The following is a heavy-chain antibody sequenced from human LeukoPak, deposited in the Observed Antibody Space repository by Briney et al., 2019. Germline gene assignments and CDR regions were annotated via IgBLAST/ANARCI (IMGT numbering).Heavy chain of an antibody. CDR2: ISSNGDST. Sequence: QPGGSLRLSCVVSGFTFSSYAMHWVRQAPGKGLEYVSAISSNGDSTYYANSVKGRFTISRDNSKNTLYLQMGSLRVEDMAVYYCARASSGWYGYWGQGTLVTVSS. V-gene: IGHV3-64*01. J-gene: IGHJ4*02. D-gene: IGHD6-19*01. CDR3: ARASSGWYGY. CDR1: GFTFSSYA.